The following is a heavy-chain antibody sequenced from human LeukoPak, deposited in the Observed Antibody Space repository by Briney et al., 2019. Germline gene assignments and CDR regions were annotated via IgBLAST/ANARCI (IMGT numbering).Heavy chain of an antibody. Sequence: SETLSLTCTVSGGSINNYYWSWIRQPAGKGLEWIGRIYPSGSTNDNPALKSRVTMSIDTSKNQFSLKLTSVSAADTAVYYCAREEITAAGRSLDYWGQGTLVTVSS. CDR2: IYPSGST. J-gene: IGHJ4*02. V-gene: IGHV4-4*07. D-gene: IGHD6-13*01. CDR3: AREEITAAGRSLDY. CDR1: GGSINNYY.